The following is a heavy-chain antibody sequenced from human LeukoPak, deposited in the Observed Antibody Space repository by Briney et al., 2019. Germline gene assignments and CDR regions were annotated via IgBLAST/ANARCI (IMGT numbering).Heavy chain of an antibody. Sequence: SETLSLTCTVSGGSISYYYWSWIRQPPGKGLEWIGYIYYSGNTSYNPSLKSRVTISVDTSKNQFSLKLSSVTAADTAVYYCARDRLRFVYWGQGTLVTVSS. CDR3: ARDRLRFVY. CDR1: GGSISYYY. V-gene: IGHV4-59*01. CDR2: IYYSGNT. J-gene: IGHJ4*02.